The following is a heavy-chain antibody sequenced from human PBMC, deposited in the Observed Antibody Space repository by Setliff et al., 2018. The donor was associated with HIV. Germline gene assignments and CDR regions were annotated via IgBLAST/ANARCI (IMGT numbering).Heavy chain of an antibody. D-gene: IGHD5-12*01. CDR2: ISAYNGNT. CDR3: ARWGAGYNSYDS. V-gene: IGHV1-18*01. J-gene: IGHJ4*02. Sequence: ASVKVSCKASGYTFTSYGISWVRQASGQGLEWMGWISAYNGNTDYAQELQGRITLTTDTSTSTAYMELRSLRSDDTAVYYCARWGAGYNSYDSWGQGSLVTVSS. CDR1: GYTFTSYG.